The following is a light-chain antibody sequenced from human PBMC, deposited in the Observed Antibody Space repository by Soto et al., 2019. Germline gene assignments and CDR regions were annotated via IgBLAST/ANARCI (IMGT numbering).Light chain of an antibody. CDR1: QSLSSS. CDR3: QQSSNWPGT. V-gene: IGKV3-11*01. J-gene: IGKJ2*01. Sequence: EIVLTQSPATLSLSPGERATLSCRASQSLSSSLAWYQQKPGQAPRLLIYDASNMATGIPARFSGSGSGTDFTLTISSLEPEDFAVYYCQQSSNWPGTFGQGTKLEIK. CDR2: DAS.